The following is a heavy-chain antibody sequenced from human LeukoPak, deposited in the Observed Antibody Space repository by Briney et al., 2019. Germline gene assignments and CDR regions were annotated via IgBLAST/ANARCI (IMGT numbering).Heavy chain of an antibody. Sequence: GASVKVSCKASGYTFTSYDINWVRQATGQGLEWMGWMNPNSGNTGYAQKFQGRVTMTRNTSISTAYMELSSLRSEDTAVYYCAREYYDILTGPTYYMDVWGKGTTVTISS. CDR3: AREYYDILTGPTYYMDV. V-gene: IGHV1-8*02. J-gene: IGHJ6*03. CDR2: MNPNSGNT. CDR1: GYTFTSYD. D-gene: IGHD3-9*01.